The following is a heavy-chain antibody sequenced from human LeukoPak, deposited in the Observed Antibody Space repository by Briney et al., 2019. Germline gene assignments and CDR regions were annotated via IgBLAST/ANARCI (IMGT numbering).Heavy chain of an antibody. CDR2: IYYSGST. CDR3: ARGMAVAYDYNWFDP. Sequence: SSETLSLTCAVSGGSISSNSYYWGWIRQPPGKGLEWIGSIYYSGSTYYNPSLKSRVTISVDTSKNQFSLKLSSVTAADTAVYFCARGMAVAYDYNWFDPWGQGTLVTVSS. J-gene: IGHJ5*02. V-gene: IGHV4-39*07. D-gene: IGHD5-12*01. CDR1: GGSISSNSYY.